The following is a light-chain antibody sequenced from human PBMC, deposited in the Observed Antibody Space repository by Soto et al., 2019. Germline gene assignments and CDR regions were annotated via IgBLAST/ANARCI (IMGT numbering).Light chain of an antibody. CDR3: QQYGSSPS. Sequence: EIVVTQSPGTLSLSPVESATLSCRASQSVGGSHVAWYQQRPGQSPRVVVDGASSRAGGSPDTFRGSGSGTDFTLTINGLEAEDFAVYFCQQYGSSPSFGVETKVEIK. V-gene: IGKV3-20*01. J-gene: IGKJ4*01. CDR1: QSVGGSH. CDR2: GAS.